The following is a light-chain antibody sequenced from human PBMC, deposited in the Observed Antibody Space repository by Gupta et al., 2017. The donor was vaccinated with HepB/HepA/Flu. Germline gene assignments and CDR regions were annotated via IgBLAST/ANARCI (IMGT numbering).Light chain of an antibody. Sequence: DIQLTQSPSFLSASVGDRVTITCRASQGISSYLAWYQQKPGKAPKLLIYAASTVQSGVPSRFSGSGSGTEFTLTISMRHPEDFATYCCQQRNSYPRTSGPGTKVEIK. CDR1: QGISSY. J-gene: IGKJ1*01. CDR3: QQRNSYPRT. V-gene: IGKV1-9*01. CDR2: AAS.